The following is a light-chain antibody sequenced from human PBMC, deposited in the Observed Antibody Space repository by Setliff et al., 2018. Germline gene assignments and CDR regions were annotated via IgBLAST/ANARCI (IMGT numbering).Light chain of an antibody. J-gene: IGLJ1*01. Sequence: QSVLTQPASVSGSPGQSITISCSGTSNDVGAYDLVSWYQQHPGKVPKLIIFDVSNRPSGVSHRFSGSKSGNTASLTISGLQADDEADYYCCAYTASTTYVFVNGTKGTVL. CDR3: CAYTASTTYV. CDR2: DVS. V-gene: IGLV2-14*03. CDR1: SNDVGAYDL.